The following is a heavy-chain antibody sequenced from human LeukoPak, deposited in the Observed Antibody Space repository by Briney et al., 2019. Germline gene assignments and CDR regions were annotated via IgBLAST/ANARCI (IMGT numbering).Heavy chain of an antibody. J-gene: IGHJ5*02. CDR3: ARRYYHSSEFDP. V-gene: IGHV5-51*01. Sequence: GESLKISCKASGYGFSNYWIGWVRQLPGKGLEWMGFIYPTDSTTRYSPSFQGQVTISADNSISTAYLQWSSLKASDTAIYYCARRYYHSSEFDPWGQGTLVTVSS. CDR2: IYPTDSTT. CDR1: GYGFSNYW. D-gene: IGHD3-22*01.